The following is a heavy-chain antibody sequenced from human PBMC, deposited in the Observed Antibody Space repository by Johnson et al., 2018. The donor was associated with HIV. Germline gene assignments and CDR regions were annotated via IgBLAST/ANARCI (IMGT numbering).Heavy chain of an antibody. D-gene: IGHD3-10*01. Sequence: QVQLVESGGGVVQPGRSLRLSCAASGFTFSSYAMHWVRQAPGKGLEWVAVISYDGSNKYYADSVKGRFSLSRDNSKNTVYLQMNSLRVADTAVYYCARDRSLWFRELWPRDAFDTWGQGTMVTVSS. V-gene: IGHV3-30*14. J-gene: IGHJ3*02. CDR2: ISYDGSNK. CDR3: ARDRSLWFRELWPRDAFDT. CDR1: GFTFSSYA.